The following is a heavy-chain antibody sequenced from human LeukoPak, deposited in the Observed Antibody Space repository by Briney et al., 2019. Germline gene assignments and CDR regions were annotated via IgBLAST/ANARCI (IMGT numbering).Heavy chain of an antibody. D-gene: IGHD3-3*01. CDR2: IYYSGST. Sequence: SETLSLTCAVSGGSISSYYWSWIRLPPGKGLEWIGYIYYSGSTNYNPSLKSRVTISVDTSKNQFSPKLSSVTAADTAVYYCARLLGGYYDFWSGYPTNNWFDPWGQGTLVTVSS. CDR3: ARLLGGYYDFWSGYPTNNWFDP. J-gene: IGHJ5*02. V-gene: IGHV4-59*08. CDR1: GGSISSYY.